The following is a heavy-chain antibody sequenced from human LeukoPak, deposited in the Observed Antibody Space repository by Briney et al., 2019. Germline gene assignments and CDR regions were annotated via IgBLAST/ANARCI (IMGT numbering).Heavy chain of an antibody. V-gene: IGHV5-10-1*01. D-gene: IGHD3-10*01. CDR3: ARGFGEFRFDY. Sequence: RGESRRISCKGSGYRFTSYWINWVRQMPGKGLEWMGKIDPTDSYTDYSPSCQGHVIISADKSISTAYLQWSSLKASDTAMYYCARGFGEFRFDYWGQGTLVTDSS. CDR2: IDPTDSYT. J-gene: IGHJ4*02. CDR1: GYRFTSYW.